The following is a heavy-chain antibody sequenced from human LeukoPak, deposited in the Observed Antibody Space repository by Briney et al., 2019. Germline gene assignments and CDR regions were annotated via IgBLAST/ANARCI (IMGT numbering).Heavy chain of an antibody. CDR2: IWYDGSNK. D-gene: IGHD3-22*01. V-gene: IGHV3-33*01. CDR1: GFTFIIYA. Sequence: TGGSLRLSCAPSGFTFIIYAMHGVAQPPAKGREGGAFIWYDGSNKYYADSVKGRFTISRDNSKNTLYLQMNSLRAEDTAVYYCARENYDSSGYSPSFDYWGQGTLVTVSS. CDR3: ARENYDSSGYSPSFDY. J-gene: IGHJ4*02.